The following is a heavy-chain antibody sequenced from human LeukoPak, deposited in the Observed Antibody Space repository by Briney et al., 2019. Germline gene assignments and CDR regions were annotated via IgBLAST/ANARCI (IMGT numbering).Heavy chain of an antibody. J-gene: IGHJ4*02. CDR1: GFTFDDYV. V-gene: IGHV3-9*01. D-gene: IGHD1-26*01. CDR3: AKGMEATKRAEGAFDY. CDR2: ISWNSGRI. Sequence: PGGSLRLSCAASGFTFDDYVMHWVRHAPGKGLKWVSGISWNSGRIGYAGSVKGRFTISRDNAKNSLYLQMNSLRAEDTALYYFAKGMEATKRAEGAFDYWGQGAMATVSS.